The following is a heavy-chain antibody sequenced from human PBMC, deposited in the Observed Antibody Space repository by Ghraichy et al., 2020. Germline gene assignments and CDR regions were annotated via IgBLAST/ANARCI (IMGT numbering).Heavy chain of an antibody. D-gene: IGHD4-17*01. V-gene: IGHV4-59*01. CDR1: SGSINTYY. J-gene: IGHJ6*03. CDR3: ARGRRVTTNGYYSYYMDV. Sequence: SETLSLTCSVSSGSINTYYWSWIRQSPGKGLEWIGYIYSSGITNSNPSLKSRVTISIDTSKSQFSLKVKSATAADTAVYYCARGRRVTTNGYYSYYMDVWGNGTTVTVSS. CDR2: IYSSGIT.